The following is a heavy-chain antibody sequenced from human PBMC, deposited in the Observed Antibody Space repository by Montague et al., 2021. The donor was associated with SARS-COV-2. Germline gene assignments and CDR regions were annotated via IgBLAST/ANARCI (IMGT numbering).Heavy chain of an antibody. CDR1: RGSFSNYY. J-gene: IGHJ3*02. CDR2: INQGGAP. V-gene: IGHV4-34*01. CDR3: ARGRPVQGSFRHFDSISSGALDI. D-gene: IGHD3-9*01. Sequence: SETLSPTCALSRGSFSNYYWTWIRQSPGKGLEWIGEINQGGAPNXTPSLKSRVTISLDTSKKQISLKLNSVTVADTAVFFCARGRPVQGSFRHFDSISSGALDIWAQGSLVIVSS.